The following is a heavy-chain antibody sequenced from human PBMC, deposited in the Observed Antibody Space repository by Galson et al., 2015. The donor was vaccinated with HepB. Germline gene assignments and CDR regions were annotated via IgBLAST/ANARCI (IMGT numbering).Heavy chain of an antibody. CDR2: ISYDGSNK. CDR3: AREGGYGDFDY. Sequence: SLRLSCAASGFTFSSYTMHWVRQAPGKGLEWVAVISYDGSNKYYADSVKGRFTISRDNSKNTLYLQMNSLRAEDTAVYYCAREGGYGDFDYWGQGTLVTVSS. J-gene: IGHJ4*02. V-gene: IGHV3-30*04. D-gene: IGHD4-17*01. CDR1: GFTFSSYT.